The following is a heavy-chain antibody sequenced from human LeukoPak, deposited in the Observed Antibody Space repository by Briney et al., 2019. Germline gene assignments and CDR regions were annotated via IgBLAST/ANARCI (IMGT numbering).Heavy chain of an antibody. J-gene: IGHJ4*02. CDR2: IYYSGST. CDR3: AMSYYYGSGSYYRVRFDY. Sequence: PSETLSLTCTVSGGSISSSSYYWGWIRQPPGKGLEWIGSIYYSGSTYYNPSLKSRVTISVDTSKNQFSLKLSSVTAADTAVYYCAMSYYYGSGSYYRVRFDYWGQGTLVTVSS. D-gene: IGHD3-10*01. CDR1: GGSISSSSYY. V-gene: IGHV4-39*01.